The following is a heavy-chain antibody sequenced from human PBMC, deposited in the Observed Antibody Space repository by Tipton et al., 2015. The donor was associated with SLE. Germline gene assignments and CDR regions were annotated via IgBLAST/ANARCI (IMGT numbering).Heavy chain of an antibody. CDR3: ARDPAPYSSPSEYFDL. D-gene: IGHD6-6*01. J-gene: IGHJ2*01. CDR1: GGSISSYY. Sequence: TLSLTCTVSGGSISSYYWSWIRQPPGKGLKWIGYIYYSGSTNYNPSLKSRVTISVDTSKNQFSLKLSSVTAADTAVYYCARDPAPYSSPSEYFDLWGRGTLVTVSS. V-gene: IGHV4-59*01. CDR2: IYYSGST.